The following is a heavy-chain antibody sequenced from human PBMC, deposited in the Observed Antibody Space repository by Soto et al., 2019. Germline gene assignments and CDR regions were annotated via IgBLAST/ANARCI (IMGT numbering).Heavy chain of an antibody. J-gene: IGHJ5*02. CDR2: VSGDNGHT. D-gene: IGHD2-15*01. CDR1: GYTLTTHG. CDR3: ARDLGYCRSGTCYREWFDP. V-gene: IGHV1-18*01. Sequence: QVQLVQSGAEVKKPGASVKVSFKASGYTLTTHGVSWVRQAPGQGLEWMGWVSGDNGHTNYAQSLQGRVTMTTDTSTNTAYMELRSLRSDDTAVYYCARDLGYCRSGTCYREWFDPWGQGTLVTVSS.